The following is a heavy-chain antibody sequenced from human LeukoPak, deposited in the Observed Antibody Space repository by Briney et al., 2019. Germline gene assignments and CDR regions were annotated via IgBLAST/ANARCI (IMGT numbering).Heavy chain of an antibody. D-gene: IGHD3-10*01. CDR2: IKGKADGGTI. V-gene: IGHV3-15*01. Sequence: GGSLRLSCAASGLTFSNVWMSWVRQAPGKGLEWVGRIKGKADGGTIDYAAPVKGRFTISRDDSTNTLYLQMNSLKTEDTAVYYCTKDHGSGSYYFDYWGQGTLVTVSS. CDR3: TKDHGSGSYYFDY. J-gene: IGHJ4*02. CDR1: GLTFSNVW.